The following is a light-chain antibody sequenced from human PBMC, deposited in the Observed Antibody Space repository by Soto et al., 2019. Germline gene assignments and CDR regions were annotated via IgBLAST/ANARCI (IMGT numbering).Light chain of an antibody. V-gene: IGLV2-23*02. CDR2: DVT. CDR1: SSDFGGRDL. CDR3: FSHARLIARRQ. J-gene: IGLJ3*02. Sequence: QSALTQPASVSGSPGQSITISCTGTSSDFGGRDLVSWYQHRPGEAPKLVIYDVTKRPSGVSIRFSGSKSGYTASLTISGLQPDDEADYYCFSHARLIARRQFGGGTKLTVL.